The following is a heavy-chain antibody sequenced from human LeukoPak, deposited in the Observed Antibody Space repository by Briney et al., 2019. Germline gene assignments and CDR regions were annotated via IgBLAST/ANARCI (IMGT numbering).Heavy chain of an antibody. CDR1: GFTFSDYE. V-gene: IGHV3-48*03. D-gene: IGHD3-22*01. Sequence: PGGSLRLSCAASGFTFSDYEMNWVRQAPGKGLEWILHISTSGSIIHYADSVKGRFTVSRDNAKNSLYPQMNSLRAEDTAVYYCARVSYYYDSSSPYDALDIWGQGTMVTVSS. J-gene: IGHJ3*02. CDR2: ISTSGSII. CDR3: ARVSYYYDSSSPYDALDI.